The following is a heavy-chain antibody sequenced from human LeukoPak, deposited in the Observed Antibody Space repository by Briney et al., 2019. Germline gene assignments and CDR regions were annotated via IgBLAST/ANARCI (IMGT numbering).Heavy chain of an antibody. CDR2: ISGSGSTI. CDR3: AGLVLDY. V-gene: IGHV3-48*03. Sequence: QPGGSLILSCAASGFTFRSYEMTWVRQAPGKGLEWVSYISGSGSTIYYTDSVKGRFTISRDNAKSSLYLQMNSLRAEDTAVYYCAGLVLDYWGQGTLVTVSS. D-gene: IGHD6-19*01. J-gene: IGHJ4*02. CDR1: GFTFRSYE.